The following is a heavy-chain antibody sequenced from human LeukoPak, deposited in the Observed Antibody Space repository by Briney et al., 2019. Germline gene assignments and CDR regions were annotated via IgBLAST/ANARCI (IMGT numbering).Heavy chain of an antibody. V-gene: IGHV4-59*01. CDR2: IYYSGST. Sequence: SETLSLTCTVSGGSISSYYWSWIRQPPGKGLEWIGYIYYSGSTNYNPSLKSRVTISVDTSKNQFSLKLSSVTAADTAVYYCARGGYSSSWYYFDYWGQGTLVTVSS. D-gene: IGHD6-13*01. CDR3: ARGGYSSSWYYFDY. J-gene: IGHJ4*02. CDR1: GGSISSYY.